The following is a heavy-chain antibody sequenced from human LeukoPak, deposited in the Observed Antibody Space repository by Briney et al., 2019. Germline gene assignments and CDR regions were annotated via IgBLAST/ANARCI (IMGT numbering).Heavy chain of an antibody. J-gene: IGHJ4*02. CDR2: IKQDGSVK. D-gene: IGHD3-3*01. CDR3: ASYEFRSGTFDY. Sequence: GGSLRLSCEASGFTFSSYWMSWVRQAPGKGLEWVANIKQDGSVKYYVDSVKGRFTTSRDNAKNSLYLQMNSLRAEDTAVYYCASYEFRSGTFDYWGQGTLVTVSS. CDR1: GFTFSSYW. V-gene: IGHV3-7*03.